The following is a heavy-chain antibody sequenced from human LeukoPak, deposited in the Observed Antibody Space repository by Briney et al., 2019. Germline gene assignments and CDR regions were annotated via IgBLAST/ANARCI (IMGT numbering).Heavy chain of an antibody. CDR3: ARLKGNYGDPFDY. J-gene: IGHJ4*02. D-gene: IGHD4-17*01. CDR1: GFTFSSYS. CDR2: ISSSSSYI. Sequence: PGGSLRLSCAASGFTFSSYSMNWVRQAPGKGLEWVSSISSSSSYIYYADSVKGRFTISRDNAKNSLYLQMNSLRAEDTAVYYSARLKGNYGDPFDYWGQGTLVTVSS. V-gene: IGHV3-21*01.